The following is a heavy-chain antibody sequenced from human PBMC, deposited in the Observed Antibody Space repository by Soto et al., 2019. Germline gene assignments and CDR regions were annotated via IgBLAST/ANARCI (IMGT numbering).Heavy chain of an antibody. V-gene: IGHV1-8*01. CDR2: MEPSTGRT. CDR1: GYSFTSLD. J-gene: IGHJ4*02. CDR3: ARGVSEGVDY. D-gene: IGHD1-26*01. Sequence: QVQLVQSGAEVREPGASVKVSCKASGYSFTSLDINWVRQTAGQGLEWMGWMEPSTGRTGYAQKFQGSVPMTSDTSINTAYMALTTRTSEDTDFYYCARGVSEGVDYWGEETLVIVSS.